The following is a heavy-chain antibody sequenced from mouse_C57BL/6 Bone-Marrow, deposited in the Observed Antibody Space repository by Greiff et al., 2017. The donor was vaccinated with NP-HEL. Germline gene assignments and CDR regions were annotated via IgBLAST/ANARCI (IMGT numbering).Heavy chain of an antibody. V-gene: IGHV1-81*01. CDR3: AGSLYYNGNYWYYDV. D-gene: IGHD2-1*01. J-gene: IGHJ1*03. CDR2: IYPRSGNT. CDR1: GYTFTSYG. Sequence: QVQLQQSGAELARPGASVKMSCKVSGYTFTSYGISWVKQSTGQGLEWIGEIYPRSGNTYYNEKFKGKATLTADKSSSTAYMELRSLTTEDSAVYFCAGSLYYNGNYWYYDVWGTGTKVTVTS.